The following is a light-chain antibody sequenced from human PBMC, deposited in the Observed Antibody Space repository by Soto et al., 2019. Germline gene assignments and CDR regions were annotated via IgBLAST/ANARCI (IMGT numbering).Light chain of an antibody. Sequence: DVQMTQSPSTLSASVGERVTITCRASQSISSWLAWYQQKPGKAPKLLIYKASSLESGVPSRFSGSGSGTEFTLTISSLQPDDFATYYCQQYYSYLTFGQGTKVEIK. V-gene: IGKV1-5*03. CDR2: KAS. CDR1: QSISSW. CDR3: QQYYSYLT. J-gene: IGKJ1*01.